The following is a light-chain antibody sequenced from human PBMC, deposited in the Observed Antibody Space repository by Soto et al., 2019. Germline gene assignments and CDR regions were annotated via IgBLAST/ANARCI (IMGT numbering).Light chain of an antibody. CDR1: NSDVGGYTY. J-gene: IGLJ1*01. CDR2: DVS. V-gene: IGLV2-14*03. Sequence: QSALTQPASVSGSPGQSITISCTGTNSDVGGYTYVSWYQQHPGKAPKLMIYDVSNRPSGVSNRFSGSKSGNTASLTISGLQADDDADYYCSSYTSSSTPYVFGTGTKLTVL. CDR3: SSYTSSSTPYV.